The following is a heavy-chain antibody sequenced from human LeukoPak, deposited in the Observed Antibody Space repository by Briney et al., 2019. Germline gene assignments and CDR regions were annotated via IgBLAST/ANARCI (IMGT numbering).Heavy chain of an antibody. CDR2: INQDGSDK. J-gene: IGHJ3*02. Sequence: GGSLRLSCAASGFNFTKYWMTWVRQAPGKGLEWVANINQDGSDKYYVDSVGGRFTISRDTAKNSLYLQMSSLRAEDTAVFYCARINFGAFDIWGQGTMVTVSS. CDR1: GFNFTKYW. D-gene: IGHD3-10*01. CDR3: ARINFGAFDI. V-gene: IGHV3-7*01.